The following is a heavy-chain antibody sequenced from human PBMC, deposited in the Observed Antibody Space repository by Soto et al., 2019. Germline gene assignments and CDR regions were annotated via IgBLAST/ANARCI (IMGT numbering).Heavy chain of an antibody. V-gene: IGHV1-69*01. D-gene: IGHD2-2*01. CDR3: ARDLEAAPRGTSWLKMRRGYYYGMDV. CDR2: IIPIFGTA. Sequence: QVQLVQSGAEVKKPGSSVKVSCKASGGTFSSYAISWVRQAPGQGLEWMGGIIPIFGTAHYAQKFQGRVPSSAEESARRAWRGLSSVRSGDAAVYYCARDLEAAPRGTSWLKMRRGYYYGMDVWGQGTTVTESS. CDR1: GGTFSSYA. J-gene: IGHJ6*02.